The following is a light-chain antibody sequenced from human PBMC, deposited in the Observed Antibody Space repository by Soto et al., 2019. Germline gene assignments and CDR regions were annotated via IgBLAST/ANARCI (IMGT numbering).Light chain of an antibody. CDR3: QQYGSSPFT. CDR1: QSVSNN. CDR2: GAS. Sequence: EIVMTQSPATLSVSPGERATLSCRASQSVSNNLAWYQQKPGQAPRLLIYGASSRATGIPDRFSGSGSETDFTLTISRLEPEDFAVYYCQQYGSSPFTFGQGTKLEIK. V-gene: IGKV3-20*01. J-gene: IGKJ2*01.